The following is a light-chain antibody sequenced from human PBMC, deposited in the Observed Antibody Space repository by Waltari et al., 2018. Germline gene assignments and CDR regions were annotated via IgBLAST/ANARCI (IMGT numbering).Light chain of an antibody. V-gene: IGLV4-69*01. CDR2: VNSDGSH. CDR3: QTGGHGTWV. J-gene: IGLJ3*02. Sequence: QLVLTQSPSASASLGASVKLTCTLSSGHSTNVIAWLQKRPEKGPRYLMKVNSDGSHNKGDEIPARFSGSSSGAERYLTISSLQSEDEADYYCQTGGHGTWVFGGGTKL. CDR1: SGHSTNV.